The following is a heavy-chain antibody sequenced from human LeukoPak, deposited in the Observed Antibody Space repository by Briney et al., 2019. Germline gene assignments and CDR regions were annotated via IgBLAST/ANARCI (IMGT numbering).Heavy chain of an antibody. J-gene: IGHJ4*02. CDR1: GFTFSSYS. Sequence: PGGSLRLSCAASGFTFSSYSMNWVRQAPGKGLEWVSSISSSSSYIYYADSVKGRFTISRDKSKNTLYLQMNSLRAEDTAVYYCAKRGAEVGVTVAPGDYWGQGTLVTVSS. V-gene: IGHV3-21*04. CDR2: ISSSSSYI. D-gene: IGHD3-16*02. CDR3: AKRGAEVGVTVAPGDY.